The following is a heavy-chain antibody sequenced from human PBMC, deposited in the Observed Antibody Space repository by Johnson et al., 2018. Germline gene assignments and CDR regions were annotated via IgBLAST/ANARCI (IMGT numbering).Heavy chain of an antibody. CDR2: INSDGSIK. J-gene: IGHJ6*03. V-gene: IGHV3-74*02. D-gene: IGHD3-3*01. Sequence: VQLVESGGGLVQPGGSLRLSCAASGFTFSSYWMHWVRQDPGKGLVWVSRINSDGSIKNYADSVKGRFTISRDNAKNTLYLQMNSLRAEDTAVYYCARGRSGYYYYYMDVWGKGTTVTVSS. CDR1: GFTFSSYW. CDR3: ARGRSGYYYYYMDV.